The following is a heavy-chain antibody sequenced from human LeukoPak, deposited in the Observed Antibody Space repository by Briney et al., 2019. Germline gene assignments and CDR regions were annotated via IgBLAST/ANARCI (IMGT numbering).Heavy chain of an antibody. CDR3: ARLHVGYFDY. CDR2: ISSNGGST. CDR1: GFTFSSYA. Sequence: PGGSLRLCCAAFGFTFSSYAMHWVRQAPGKGLEYVSAISSNGGSTYYANSVKGRFTISRDNSKNTLYLQMGSLRAEDMAVYYCARLHVGYFDYWGQGTLVTVSS. V-gene: IGHV3-64*01. J-gene: IGHJ4*02.